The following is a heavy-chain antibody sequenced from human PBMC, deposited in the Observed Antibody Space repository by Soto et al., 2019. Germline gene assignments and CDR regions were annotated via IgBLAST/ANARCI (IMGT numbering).Heavy chain of an antibody. Sequence: SETLSLTCTVSGGSISSCGYYWSWIRQHPGKGLEWIGYIYYSGSTYYNPSLKSRVTISVDTSKNQFSLKLSSVTAADTAVYYCARDWTGYSYGYYYYYGMDVWGQGTTVTVSS. CDR1: GGSISSCGYY. J-gene: IGHJ6*02. CDR3: ARDWTGYSYGYYYYYGMDV. D-gene: IGHD5-18*01. V-gene: IGHV4-31*03. CDR2: IYYSGST.